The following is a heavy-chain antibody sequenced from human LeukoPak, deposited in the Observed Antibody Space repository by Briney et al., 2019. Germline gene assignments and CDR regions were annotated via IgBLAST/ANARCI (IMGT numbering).Heavy chain of an antibody. CDR2: MNPNSGNT. Sequence: ASVKVSYKASGYTFTSYDINWVRQATGQGLEWMGWMNPNSGNTGYAQKFQGRVTMTRNTSISTAYMELSSLRSEDTAVYYCARQHIAAADYYYGMDVRGQGTTVTVSS. V-gene: IGHV1-8*01. D-gene: IGHD6-13*01. CDR3: ARQHIAAADYYYGMDV. J-gene: IGHJ6*02. CDR1: GYTFTSYD.